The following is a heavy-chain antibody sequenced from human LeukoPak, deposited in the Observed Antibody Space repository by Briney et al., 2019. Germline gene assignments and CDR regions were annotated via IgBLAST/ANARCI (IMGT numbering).Heavy chain of an antibody. CDR3: ITEMTYYYCSGSSYYGMDV. V-gene: IGHV3-15*01. Sequence: SGGSLSLSCAASGFTFSNAWMSWVPQAPGKGLEWVGRLKSKTDGGTKDYAAPVKGRFTISRDDSKNTMYLQMNSLKSEDTAVYYCITEMTYYYCSGSSYYGMDVWGQGTTVTVSS. CDR2: LKSKTDGGTK. D-gene: IGHD3-10*01. CDR1: GFTFSNAW. J-gene: IGHJ6*02.